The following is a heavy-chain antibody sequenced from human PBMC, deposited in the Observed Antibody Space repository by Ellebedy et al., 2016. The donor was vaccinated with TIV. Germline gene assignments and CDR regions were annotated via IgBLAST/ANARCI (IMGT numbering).Heavy chain of an antibody. CDR2: INYSGST. CDR1: GGSFSGYY. CDR3: ARRVGDRPPAF. V-gene: IGHV4-34*01. D-gene: IGHD1-26*01. Sequence: SETLSLXXAVYGGSFSGYYWTWIRQPPGKGLEWIGEINYSGSTNYNPSLKSRVTVSVDTSKNQFSLKLSSVTAADTAVYYCARRVGDRPPAFWGQGTLVTVSS. J-gene: IGHJ4*02.